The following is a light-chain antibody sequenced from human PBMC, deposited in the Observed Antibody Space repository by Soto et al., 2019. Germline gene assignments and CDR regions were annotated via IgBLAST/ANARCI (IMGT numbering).Light chain of an antibody. CDR1: SSDVGGYNY. J-gene: IGLJ2*01. Sequence: QSALTQPASVSGSPGQSITISCTGTSSDVGGYNYVSWYQQHPGKAPKLMIYEVSNRPSGVSNRFSGSKSGNTASLTISGLQAEDEADYYCSSYTSRRTPAVVFGGGTQLTVL. CDR3: SSYTSRRTPAVV. V-gene: IGLV2-14*01. CDR2: EVS.